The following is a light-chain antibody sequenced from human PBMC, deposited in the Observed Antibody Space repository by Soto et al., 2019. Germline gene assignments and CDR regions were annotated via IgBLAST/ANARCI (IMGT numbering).Light chain of an antibody. Sequence: QSVLTQPPSVSGAPGQRVTISCTGSSSNIGAGYDVHWYLQLPGTAPKLLVYTNNNRPSGVPDRFSGSKSGTSASLAITGLQAEDEADYYCQSYDNRLSAYVFGTGTKATVL. V-gene: IGLV1-40*01. J-gene: IGLJ1*01. CDR1: SSNIGAGYD. CDR3: QSYDNRLSAYV. CDR2: TNN.